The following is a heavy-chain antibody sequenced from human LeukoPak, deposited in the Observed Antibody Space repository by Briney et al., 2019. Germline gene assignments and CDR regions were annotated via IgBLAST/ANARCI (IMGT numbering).Heavy chain of an antibody. CDR1: GFSFSDST. CDR3: VRGGAGGGYFPT. Sequence: PGGSLRLSCVASGFSFSDSTMSWVREAAGKGLEGVAKMKEDGSDENYVDSVKGRFTISRDNARNSLHLQMKSLRAEDTAVYFCVRGGAGGGYFPTWGQGILVIVSS. V-gene: IGHV3-7*03. D-gene: IGHD3-16*01. CDR2: MKEDGSDE. J-gene: IGHJ1*01.